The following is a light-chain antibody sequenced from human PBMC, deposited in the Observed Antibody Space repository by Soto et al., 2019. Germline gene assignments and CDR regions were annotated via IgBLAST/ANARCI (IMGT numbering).Light chain of an antibody. V-gene: IGKV1-39*01. Sequence: DIQMTQSPSSLSASVGDRVTITCRASQSISSYLNWYQQKPGKAPKLLIYDASSLESGVPSRFSGSGSGTEFTLTISRLEPEDFAVYYCHQYGISPFGGGTKVDIK. CDR3: HQYGISP. J-gene: IGKJ4*01. CDR2: DAS. CDR1: QSISSY.